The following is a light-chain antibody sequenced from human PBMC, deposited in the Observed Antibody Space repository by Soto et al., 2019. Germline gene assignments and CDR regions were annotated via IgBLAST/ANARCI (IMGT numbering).Light chain of an antibody. J-gene: IGKJ3*01. CDR2: DAS. CDR1: QGISSA. Sequence: AIQLTQSPSSLSASVGDRVTITCRASQGISSALAWYQQTPGKPPKLLIYDASSLEIGVPSRFSGSGSVTDFTLTISSLHPEDFATYYCQQFNNYPFTFGPGTKVDIK. V-gene: IGKV1D-13*01. CDR3: QQFNNYPFT.